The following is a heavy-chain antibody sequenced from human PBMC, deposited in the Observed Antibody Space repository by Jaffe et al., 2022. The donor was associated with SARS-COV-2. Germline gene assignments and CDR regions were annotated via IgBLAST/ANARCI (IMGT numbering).Heavy chain of an antibody. J-gene: IGHJ6*04. Sequence: QVQVVQSGAEVKEPGASVKISCRASGYTFTRYGIHWVRQAPGQGLEWMGWIRAGTGDTRYSQKFQGRVTVTRDTSASTAYMELSSLRSEDTAVYYCARDEDVWGTGTTVTVSS. CDR1: GYTFTRYG. V-gene: IGHV1-3*01. CDR3: ARDEDV. CDR2: IRAGTGDT.